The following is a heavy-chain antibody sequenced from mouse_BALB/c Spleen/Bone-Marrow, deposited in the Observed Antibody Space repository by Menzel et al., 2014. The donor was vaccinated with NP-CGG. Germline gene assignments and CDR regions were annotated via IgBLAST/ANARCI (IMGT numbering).Heavy chain of an antibody. D-gene: IGHD1-1*01. CDR1: GFDFNRYW. CDR2: INPDSSTI. CDR3: SRLYYYGNLAY. V-gene: IGHV4-1*02. Sequence: EVKLVESGGGLVQPGGSLKLSCAASGFDFNRYWMSWVRQAPGKGLEWIGEINPDSSTINYTPSLKDKFIISRDNAKNTLYLQMSKVRSEDTALYYCSRLYYYGNLAYWGQGTLVTVSA. J-gene: IGHJ3*01.